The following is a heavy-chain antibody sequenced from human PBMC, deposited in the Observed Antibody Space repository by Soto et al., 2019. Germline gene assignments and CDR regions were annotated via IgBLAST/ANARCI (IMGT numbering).Heavy chain of an antibody. D-gene: IGHD3-10*01. V-gene: IGHV1-18*01. CDR2: ISAYNGNT. Sequence: QVQLVQSGAEVKKPGASVKVSCKASGYTFTSYGISWVRQAPGQGLEWMGWISAYNGNTNYAQKLQGRVTMTTDTSTSTAYMELRSLRSDDTAVYYCAGIASWFGEFINGWFDPWGQGTLVTVSS. CDR3: AGIASWFGEFINGWFDP. CDR1: GYTFTSYG. J-gene: IGHJ5*02.